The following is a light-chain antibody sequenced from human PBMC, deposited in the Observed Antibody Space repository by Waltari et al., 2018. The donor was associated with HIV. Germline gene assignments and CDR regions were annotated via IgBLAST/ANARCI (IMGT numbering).Light chain of an antibody. V-gene: IGLV2-8*01. Sequence: QSALTQPPPASGSPGQSVAIPCTGTSSDVGEYNPVPWYHQHPGNAPKLMIYGVSQRPSGVPDRFSCSKSGNTASLTVSGLQSEDEADYSCSSYAGRNNFNVFGTGTKVTVL. CDR1: SSDVGEYNP. CDR2: GVS. CDR3: SSYAGRNNFNV. J-gene: IGLJ1*01.